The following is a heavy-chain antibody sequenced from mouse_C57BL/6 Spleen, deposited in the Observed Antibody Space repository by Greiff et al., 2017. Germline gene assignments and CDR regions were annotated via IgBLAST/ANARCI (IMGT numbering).Heavy chain of an antibody. CDR2: IYPGDGDT. J-gene: IGHJ3*01. V-gene: IGHV1-82*01. CDR3: ARRRGYYGSSYD. CDR1: GYAFSSSW. Sequence: VQLQQSGPELVKPGASVKISCKASGYAFSSSWMNWVKQRPGKGLEWIGRIYPGDGDTNYNGKFKGKATLTADKSSSTAYMQLSSLTSEDSAVYFCARRRGYYGSSYDWGQGTLVTVSA. D-gene: IGHD1-1*01.